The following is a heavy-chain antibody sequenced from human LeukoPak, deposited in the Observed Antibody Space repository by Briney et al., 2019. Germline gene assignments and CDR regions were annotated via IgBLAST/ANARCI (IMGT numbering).Heavy chain of an antibody. CDR3: ARDGYSAHDGL. CDR2: IYHSGST. V-gene: IGHV4-59*01. CDR1: GGSISTYY. D-gene: IGHD5-12*01. Sequence: SETLSLTCAVSGGSISTYYWSWIRQPPGKGLEWIGYIYHSGSTNYNPSLKSRVTISVDTSKNQFSLKLSSVTAADTAVYYCARDGYSAHDGLWGQVTLVTVSS. J-gene: IGHJ4*02.